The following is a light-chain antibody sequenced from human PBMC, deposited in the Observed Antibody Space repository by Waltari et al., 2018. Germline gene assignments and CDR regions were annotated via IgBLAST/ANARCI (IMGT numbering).Light chain of an antibody. CDR2: GAS. CDR1: QSVNSRY. Sequence: EIVLTQSPGTLSLSPGERATLSCRASQSVNSRYLAWYQQKPGQAPRLLMYGASNRATGIPDRFSGSGSRTDFTLTISRLEPEDFAVYYCQQYGTSPWTFGQGTKVEIK. V-gene: IGKV3-20*01. J-gene: IGKJ1*01. CDR3: QQYGTSPWT.